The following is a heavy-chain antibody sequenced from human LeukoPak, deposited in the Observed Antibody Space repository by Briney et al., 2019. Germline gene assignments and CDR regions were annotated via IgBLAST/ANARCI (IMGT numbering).Heavy chain of an antibody. CDR1: GDSVSSNSAA. Sequence: SQTLSLTCAISGDSVSSNSAAWNWMRQSPSRGREWLGRTYYRSKWYNDYAVSVKSRIAINPDTSKSQFSLQLNSVTPEDTGVYYCARAPMIIAVAGDFDYWGQGTLVTVSS. CDR3: ARAPMIIAVAGDFDY. CDR2: TYYRSKWYN. D-gene: IGHD6-19*01. V-gene: IGHV6-1*01. J-gene: IGHJ4*02.